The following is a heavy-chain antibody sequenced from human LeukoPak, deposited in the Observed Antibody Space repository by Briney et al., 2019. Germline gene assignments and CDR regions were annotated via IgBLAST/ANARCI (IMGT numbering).Heavy chain of an antibody. Sequence: GGSLRLSCAASGFTFSSHEMNWVRQAPGKGLEWVSYISSSGSTIYYADSVKGRFTISRDNAKNSLYLQMNSLRAEDTAVYYCARARFETTVTTLVRKKDYYYYMDVWGKGTTVTVSS. D-gene: IGHD4-17*01. CDR2: ISSSGSTI. J-gene: IGHJ6*03. CDR3: ARARFETTVTTLVRKKDYYYYMDV. CDR1: GFTFSSHE. V-gene: IGHV3-48*03.